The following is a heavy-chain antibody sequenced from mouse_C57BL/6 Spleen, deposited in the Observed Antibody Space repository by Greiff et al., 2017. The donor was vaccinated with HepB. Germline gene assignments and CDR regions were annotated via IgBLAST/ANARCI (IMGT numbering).Heavy chain of an antibody. V-gene: IGHV5-12*01. Sequence: EVQGVESGGGLVQPGGSLKLSCAASGFTFSDYYMYWVRQTPEKRLEWVAYISNGGGSTYYPDTVKGRFTISRDNAKNTLYLQMSRLKSEDTAMYSCAGHYYGSSYYFDYWGQGTTLTVSS. CDR3: AGHYYGSSYYFDY. CDR1: GFTFSDYY. D-gene: IGHD1-1*01. J-gene: IGHJ2*01. CDR2: ISNGGGST.